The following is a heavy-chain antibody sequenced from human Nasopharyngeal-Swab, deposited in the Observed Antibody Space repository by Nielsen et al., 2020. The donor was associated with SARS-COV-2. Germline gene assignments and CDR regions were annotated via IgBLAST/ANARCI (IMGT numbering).Heavy chain of an antibody. V-gene: IGHV1-3*01. Sequence: ASVKVSCKASGYTFTSYAMHWVRQAPGQRLEWMGWINAGNGNTKYSQKFQGRVTITRDTSASTAYMELSSLRSEDTAVYYCAISSGYYMALYYYYGMDVWSQGTTVTVSS. CDR3: AISSGYYMALYYYYGMDV. CDR2: INAGNGNT. D-gene: IGHD3-22*01. CDR1: GYTFTSYA. J-gene: IGHJ6*02.